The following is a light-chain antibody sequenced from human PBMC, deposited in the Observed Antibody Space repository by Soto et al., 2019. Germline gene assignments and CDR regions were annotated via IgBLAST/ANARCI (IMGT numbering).Light chain of an antibody. J-gene: IGLJ3*02. CDR1: SSNIGSNT. V-gene: IGLV1-44*01. Sequence: QLVLTQPPSASGTPGQRVTISCSGSSSNIGSNTVNWYQQLPGTAPKLLIYSNNQRPSGVPDRFSGSKSGTSASLAISGLQSEDEADYYCAAWDDSLMGVFGGGTKVTVL. CDR2: SNN. CDR3: AAWDDSLMGV.